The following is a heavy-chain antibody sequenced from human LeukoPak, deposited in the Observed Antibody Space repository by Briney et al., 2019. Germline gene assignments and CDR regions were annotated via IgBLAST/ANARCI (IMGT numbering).Heavy chain of an antibody. V-gene: IGHV1-18*01. CDR2: ISAYNGNT. Sequence: ASVKVSCKASGYTFTSYGISWVRQAPGQGLEWMGWISAYNGNTNYAQKLQGRVTMTTDTSTSTAYMELRSLRSDDTAVYYCARAMIVVVITGWFDPWGQGILVTVSS. CDR1: GYTFTSYG. D-gene: IGHD3-22*01. J-gene: IGHJ5*02. CDR3: ARAMIVVVITGWFDP.